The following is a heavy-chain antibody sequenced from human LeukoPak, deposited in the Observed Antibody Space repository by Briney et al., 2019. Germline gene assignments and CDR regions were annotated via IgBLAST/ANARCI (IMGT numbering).Heavy chain of an antibody. V-gene: IGHV1-69*05. J-gene: IGHJ4*02. Sequence: GASVKVSCKASGGTFSSYAISWVRQAPGQGLEWMGGIIPIFGTANYAQKFQGRVTITTDESTSTAFMELSSLRPEDTAVYYCARGVYGTYARLDYWGQGTLVTVSS. D-gene: IGHD3-10*01. CDR3: ARGVYGTYARLDY. CDR2: IIPIFGTA. CDR1: GGTFSSYA.